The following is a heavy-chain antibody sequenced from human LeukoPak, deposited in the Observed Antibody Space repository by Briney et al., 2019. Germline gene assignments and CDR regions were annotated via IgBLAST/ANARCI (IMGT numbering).Heavy chain of an antibody. CDR3: AKDLSKTFLEWLSPSYYFDY. V-gene: IGHV3-23*01. J-gene: IGHJ4*02. Sequence: PGGSLRLSCAAAGCTFSSYAMSWVRQAPGKGLEWVSAISGSGGSTYYADSVKGRFTISRDNSKNTLYLQMNSLRAEDTAVYYCAKDLSKTFLEWLSPSYYFDYWGQGTLVTVSS. CDR1: GCTFSSYA. CDR2: ISGSGGST. D-gene: IGHD3-3*02.